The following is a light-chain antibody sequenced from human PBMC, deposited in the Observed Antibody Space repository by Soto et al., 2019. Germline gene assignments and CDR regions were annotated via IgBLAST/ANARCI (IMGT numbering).Light chain of an antibody. Sequence: QSALTQPPSASGSPGQSVTVSCTGTSSDVGGYNYVSWYQQHPGKAPKLMIYEVSKRPSGVPDRFSGSKSGNTASLTVSGLQVEDEADYYCSSFEASNNLLFGGGNKLTVL. CDR1: SSDVGGYNY. CDR2: EVS. J-gene: IGLJ2*01. CDR3: SSFEASNNLL. V-gene: IGLV2-8*01.